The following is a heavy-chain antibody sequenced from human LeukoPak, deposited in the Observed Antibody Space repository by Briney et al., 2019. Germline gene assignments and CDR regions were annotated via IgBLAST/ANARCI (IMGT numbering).Heavy chain of an antibody. CDR2: IYYSGSS. CDR3: AREYTLYRSGWFFDF. D-gene: IGHD6-19*01. CDR1: GGSINNGGYY. V-gene: IGHV4-31*03. Sequence: SQTLSLTCTVSGGSINNGGYYWSWIRQHPGKGLEWIGYIYYSGSSYYNPSLRSRVTISVDTSKNQFSLKLSSVTAADTAVYYCAREYTLYRSGWFFDFWGQGTVVTVSS. J-gene: IGHJ4*02.